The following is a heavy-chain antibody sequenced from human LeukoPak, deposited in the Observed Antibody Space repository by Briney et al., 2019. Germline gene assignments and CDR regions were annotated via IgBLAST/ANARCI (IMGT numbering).Heavy chain of an antibody. V-gene: IGHV3-53*01. CDR3: AKAVDYGDYYFDD. J-gene: IGHJ4*02. Sequence: GGSLRLSCAASEFTVSSNYMNWVRQAPGKGLEWVSIIYSGGSTYYADSVKGRFTISRDNSKSTLYLQMNSLRAEDTAVYYCAKAVDYGDYYFDDWGQGTLVTVSS. CDR2: IYSGGST. CDR1: EFTVSSNY. D-gene: IGHD4-17*01.